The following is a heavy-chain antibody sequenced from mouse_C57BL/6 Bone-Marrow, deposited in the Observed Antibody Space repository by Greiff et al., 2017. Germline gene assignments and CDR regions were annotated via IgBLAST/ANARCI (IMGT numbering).Heavy chain of an antibody. J-gene: IGHJ1*03. CDR3: AREGVTTSYWYFDV. CDR1: GYTFTSYW. Sequence: QVQLQQPGAELVMPGASVKLSCKASGYTFTSYWMHWVKQRPGQGLEWIGVIDPSDSYTNYNQKFKGKSTLTVDKSSSTAYMQLSSLPSEASAVYYCAREGVTTSYWYFDVWGTGTTVTVSS. V-gene: IGHV1-69*01. CDR2: IDPSDSYT. D-gene: IGHD2-2*01.